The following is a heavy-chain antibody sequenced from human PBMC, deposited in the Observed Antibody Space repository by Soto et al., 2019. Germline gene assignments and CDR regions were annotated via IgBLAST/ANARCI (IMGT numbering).Heavy chain of an antibody. CDR1: GLTFNTYA. J-gene: IGHJ1*01. D-gene: IGHD2-2*01. CDR2: ISNDGSNK. CDR3: ASGRGYCSESSCSYFDYFQH. Sequence: QVQLVESGGGVGQPGTSLRLSCAASGLTFNTYAMNWIRLAPGKGLAWVAVISNDGSNKYYADSVKGRFTSSRDNSKNTVYLQMNSLRGEDTGVYYCASGRGYCSESSCSYFDYFQHWGQGALVIVSS. V-gene: IGHV3-30*03.